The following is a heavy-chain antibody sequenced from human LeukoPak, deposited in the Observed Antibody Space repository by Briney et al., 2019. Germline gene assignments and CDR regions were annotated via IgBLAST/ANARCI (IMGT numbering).Heavy chain of an antibody. D-gene: IGHD4-17*01. CDR3: ARLGARQMLEY. CDR2: IKQDGGQI. J-gene: IGHJ4*02. CDR1: EYTFSSYW. V-gene: IGHV3-7*01. Sequence: GGSLRLSCAASEYTFSSYWMSWVRQAPGKGLEWVANIKQDGGQIYYLESVKGRFTVSRDNAKNSLYLQMNSLRAEDTAVYYCARLGARQMLEYWGQGTLVTVSS.